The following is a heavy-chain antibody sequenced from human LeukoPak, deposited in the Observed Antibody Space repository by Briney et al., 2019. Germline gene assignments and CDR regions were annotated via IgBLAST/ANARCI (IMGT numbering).Heavy chain of an antibody. Sequence: GGSLRLSCAASGFTFSSYSMNWVRQAPGKGLEWVSSISSSSYIYYADSVKGRFTISRDDAKNSLYLQMNSLRAEDTAVYYCARDFTYYYDSSGRTVYWGQGTLVTVSS. CDR3: ARDFTYYYDSSGRTVY. D-gene: IGHD3-22*01. CDR2: ISSSSYI. CDR1: GFTFSSYS. J-gene: IGHJ4*02. V-gene: IGHV3-21*01.